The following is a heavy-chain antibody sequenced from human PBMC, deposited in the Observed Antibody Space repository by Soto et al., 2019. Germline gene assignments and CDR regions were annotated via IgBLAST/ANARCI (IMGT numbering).Heavy chain of an antibody. CDR1: GFTFSSYA. J-gene: IGHJ6*03. D-gene: IGHD6-25*01. CDR2: ISGSGGST. V-gene: IGHV3-23*01. CDR3: AKGIKAGYYYYYMDV. Sequence: GGSLRLSCAASGFTFSSYAMSWVRQAPGKGLEWVSAISGSGGSTYFADSVKGRFTISRDNSKNTLYLQMSSLRAEDTAVYYCAKGIKAGYYYYYMDVWGKGTTVTVSS.